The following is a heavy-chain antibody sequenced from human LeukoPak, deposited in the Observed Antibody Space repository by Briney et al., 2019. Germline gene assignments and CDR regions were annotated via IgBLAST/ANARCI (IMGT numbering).Heavy chain of an antibody. J-gene: IGHJ5*02. V-gene: IGHV1-69*04. D-gene: IGHD1-7*01. CDR3: ARTAELRDNWFDP. Sequence: SVKVSCKASGYTFTSYAISWVRQAPGQGLEWMGRIIPILGIANYAQKFQGRVTITADKSTSTAYMELSSLRSEDTAVYYCARTAELRDNWFDPWGQGTLVTVSS. CDR1: GYTFTSYA. CDR2: IIPILGIA.